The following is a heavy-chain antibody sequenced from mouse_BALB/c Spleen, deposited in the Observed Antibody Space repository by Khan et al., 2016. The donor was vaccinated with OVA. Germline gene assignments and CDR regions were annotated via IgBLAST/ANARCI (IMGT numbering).Heavy chain of an antibody. CDR2: IYPGDGDT. J-gene: IGHJ3*01. CDR3: ARKGYGNYAFAY. D-gene: IGHD2-10*02. CDR1: GYAFSNYW. Sequence: QVQLQQSGAELVRPGSSVKISCKASGYAFSNYWMNWVKQRPGQGLEWIGQIYPGDGDTNYNGKFKGNATLTADKSSSTAYMQLSSLTSEDSAVYFCARKGYGNYAFAYWGQGTLVAVSA. V-gene: IGHV1-80*01.